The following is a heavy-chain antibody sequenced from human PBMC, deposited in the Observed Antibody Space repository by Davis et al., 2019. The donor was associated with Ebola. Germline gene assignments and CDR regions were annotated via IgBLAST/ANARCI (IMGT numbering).Heavy chain of an antibody. CDR3: ARDRGVASRLFDY. V-gene: IGHV3-48*02. Sequence: GESLKISCAASGFTVSSNYMSWVRQAPGKGLEWVSYITSSSNTIYYADSVKGRFTISRDNAKNSLYLQMNSLRDEDTAVYYCARDRGVASRLFDYWGQGTLVSVSS. CDR1: GFTVSSNY. CDR2: ITSSSNTI. J-gene: IGHJ4*02. D-gene: IGHD6-6*01.